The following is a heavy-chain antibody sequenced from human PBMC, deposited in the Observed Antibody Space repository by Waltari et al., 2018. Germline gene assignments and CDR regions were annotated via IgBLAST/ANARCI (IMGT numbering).Heavy chain of an antibody. D-gene: IGHD3-10*01. J-gene: IGHJ4*02. Sequence: EVQLVASGGGLVQPGRSLRVSCVGSGFTFDDYAMYWVRQRPGKGREWVSGIGWNSGAIGYADSVRGRFSTYRDNAKKSLYLQMGRLRPEDTALYYCVKGGWGFGAFYGQHWGQGIQVTVSS. CDR1: GFTFDDYA. CDR2: IGWNSGAI. CDR3: VKGGWGFGAFYGQH. V-gene: IGHV3-9*01.